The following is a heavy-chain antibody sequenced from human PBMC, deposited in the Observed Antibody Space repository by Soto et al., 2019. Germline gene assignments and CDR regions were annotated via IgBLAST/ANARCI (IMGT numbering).Heavy chain of an antibody. CDR1: GFTFSTYT. J-gene: IGHJ4*02. Sequence: QVHLVESGGGVVQPGGSLRLSCAASGFTFSTYTMHWVRQAPGKGLEWVTLISFDGSDKYYADSVKGRFTISRDNSKNTLYLQMNILRTEDTAVYSCARVAGWNDVYFDSWGQGTLVTVSS. D-gene: IGHD1-1*01. V-gene: IGHV3-30-3*01. CDR3: ARVAGWNDVYFDS. CDR2: ISFDGSDK.